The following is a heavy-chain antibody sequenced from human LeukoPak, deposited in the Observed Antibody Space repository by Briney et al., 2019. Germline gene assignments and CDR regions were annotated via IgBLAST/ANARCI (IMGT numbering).Heavy chain of an antibody. CDR3: ARDHNCSGGSCLDY. CDR2: IYYSGST. V-gene: IGHV4-59*12. D-gene: IGHD2-15*01. CDR1: GGSISSYY. Sequence: SETLPLTCTVSGGSISSYYWSWIRQPPGKGLEWIGYIYYSGSTYYNPSLKSRVTISVDTSKNQFSLKLSSVTAADTAVYYCARDHNCSGGSCLDYWGQGTLVTVSS. J-gene: IGHJ4*02.